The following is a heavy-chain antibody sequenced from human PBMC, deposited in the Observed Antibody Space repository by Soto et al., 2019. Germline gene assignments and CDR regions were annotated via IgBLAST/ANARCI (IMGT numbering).Heavy chain of an antibody. V-gene: IGHV4-59*11. CDR2: IYYNGNT. D-gene: IGHD7-27*01. Sequence: QVQLQESGPGLVKPSETLSLTCSVSGGSISNHYWSWIRQPPGKGLKWIGYIYYNGNTNYNPSLKSRVTMSVDTSRNQISLKLTTVTAADTAVYYCTRANWYSEYWGQGTLFTVSS. J-gene: IGHJ4*02. CDR3: TRANWYSEY. CDR1: GGSISNHY.